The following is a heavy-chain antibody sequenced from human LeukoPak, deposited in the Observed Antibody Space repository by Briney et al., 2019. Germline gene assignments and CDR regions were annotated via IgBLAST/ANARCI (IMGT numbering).Heavy chain of an antibody. CDR3: AKGDPTVTQPSDS. V-gene: IGHV3-74*01. CDR1: GFTFSNYW. Sequence: GGSLRLSCVVSGFTFSNYWMHWVRQAPGKGLVWVSRVNHDGSDTIYADSMKGRFTVSRDNSKNTLYLQMNSLRHDDTAVYYCAKGDPTVTQPSDSWGQGTLVTVSS. CDR2: VNHDGSDT. D-gene: IGHD4-17*01. J-gene: IGHJ4*02.